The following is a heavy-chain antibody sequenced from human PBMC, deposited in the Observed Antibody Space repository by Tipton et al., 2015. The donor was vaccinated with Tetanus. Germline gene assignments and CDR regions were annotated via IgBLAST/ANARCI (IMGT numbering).Heavy chain of an antibody. Sequence: TLSLTCTVSGGSINNGAYTWSWIRQSPGKGLEWIGYIFHTGGTYYNPSLKSRVTISVDGPKNQFSLNLKSVTAADTAVYYCARSHGSGGLLWFDSWGQVTLFTVSS. CDR2: IFHTGGT. V-gene: IGHV4-30-2*06. D-gene: IGHD3-10*01. J-gene: IGHJ5*01. CDR3: ARSHGSGGLLWFDS. CDR1: GGSINNGAYT.